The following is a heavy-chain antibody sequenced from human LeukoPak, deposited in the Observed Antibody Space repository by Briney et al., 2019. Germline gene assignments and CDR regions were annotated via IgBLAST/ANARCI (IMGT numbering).Heavy chain of an antibody. V-gene: IGHV4-59*12. Sequence: SETLSLTCTVSGGSISSYYWGWIRQPPGKGLEWIGYIYYSGSTNYNPSLKSRVTISVDTSKNQFSLKLSSVTAADTAVYYCARGRQYYDFWSGSPRYYYYYYMDVWGKGTTVTVSS. J-gene: IGHJ6*03. CDR3: ARGRQYYDFWSGSPRYYYYYYMDV. CDR1: GGSISSYY. D-gene: IGHD3-3*01. CDR2: IYYSGST.